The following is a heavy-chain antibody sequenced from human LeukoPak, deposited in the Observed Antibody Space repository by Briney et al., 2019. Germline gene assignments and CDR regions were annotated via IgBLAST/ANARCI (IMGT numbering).Heavy chain of an antibody. V-gene: IGHV3-30*02. J-gene: IGHJ4*02. Sequence: TGGSLRLSCVTSAFSFITYGMHWFRHAPGKGREWLAYIRSDGSHYSSADSVTVRFTNSRDNSKNPLYLQMNSLRIEDTSMYYCAKDARSFDWLYDHWGQGILVTVSS. CDR2: IRSDGSHY. CDR3: AKDARSFDWLYDH. CDR1: AFSFITYG. D-gene: IGHD3-9*01.